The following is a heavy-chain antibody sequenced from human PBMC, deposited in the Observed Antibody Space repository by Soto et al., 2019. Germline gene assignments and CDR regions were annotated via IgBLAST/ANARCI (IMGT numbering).Heavy chain of an antibody. V-gene: IGHV3-30*18. Sequence: PGGSLRLSCAASGFTFSSYGMHWVRQAPGKGLEWVAVISYDGSNKYYADSVKGRFTISRDNSKNTLYLQMNSLRAEDTAVYYCAKDSTEWLFLGYFDYWGQGTLVTVSS. J-gene: IGHJ4*02. CDR1: GFTFSSYG. CDR2: ISYDGSNK. CDR3: AKDSTEWLFLGYFDY. D-gene: IGHD3-3*01.